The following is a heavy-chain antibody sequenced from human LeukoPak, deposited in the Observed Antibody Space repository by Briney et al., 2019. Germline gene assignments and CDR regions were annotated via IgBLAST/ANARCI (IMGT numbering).Heavy chain of an antibody. V-gene: IGHV3-74*01. D-gene: IGHD1-26*01. Sequence: GGSLRLSCAASGFTFSRNWMHWVRQAPGKGLVWVSRISSDGSSTTYADSVKGRFIISRDNAKNTLYLQMNSLRVEDTAVYYCAKVSGNYYYYFDYWGQGTLVTVSS. CDR3: AKVSGNYYYYFDY. CDR2: ISSDGSST. J-gene: IGHJ4*02. CDR1: GFTFSRNW.